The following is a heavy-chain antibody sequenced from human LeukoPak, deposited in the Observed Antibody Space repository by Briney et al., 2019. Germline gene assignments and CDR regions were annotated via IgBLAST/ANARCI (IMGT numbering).Heavy chain of an antibody. CDR3: ARGYGDWFDP. V-gene: IGHV3-30*04. CDR2: ISYDGSTK. CDR1: GFTFSNYV. Sequence: PGGSLRLSCAASGFTFSNYVVHWVRQAPGKGLEWVTVISYDGSTKNDADSVKGRFTISRDNSKNTVFLEMNSLRPEDTAVYYCARGYGDWFDPWGQGTLVTVSS. J-gene: IGHJ5*02. D-gene: IGHD3-10*01.